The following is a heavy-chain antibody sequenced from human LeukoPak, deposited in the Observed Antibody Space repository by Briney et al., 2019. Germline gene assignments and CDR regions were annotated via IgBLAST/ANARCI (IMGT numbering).Heavy chain of an antibody. CDR1: GGTFSSYA. CDR3: ASGPYYYDSSGYYYFDY. Sequence: SVRVSCKASGGTFSSYAISWVRQAPGQGLEWMGRIIPIFGTANYAQKFQGRVTITTDESTSTAYMELSSLRSEGTAVYYCASGPYYYDSSGYYYFDYWGQGTLVTVSS. CDR2: IIPIFGTA. V-gene: IGHV1-69*05. D-gene: IGHD3-22*01. J-gene: IGHJ4*02.